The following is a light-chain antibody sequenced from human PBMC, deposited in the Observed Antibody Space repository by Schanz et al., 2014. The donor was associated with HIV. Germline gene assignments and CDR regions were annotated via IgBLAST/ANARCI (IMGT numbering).Light chain of an antibody. V-gene: IGKV3-20*01. CDR2: GAS. Sequence: EIVLTQSPGTLSLSPGERATLSCRASQSVSGFLAWYPQKPGQAPRLLIYGASSRATGIPDRFSGSGSGTDSTLTISRLEPEDFAVYYCQQYGSSPLTFGGGTKVEIK. J-gene: IGKJ4*01. CDR3: QQYGSSPLT. CDR1: QSVSGF.